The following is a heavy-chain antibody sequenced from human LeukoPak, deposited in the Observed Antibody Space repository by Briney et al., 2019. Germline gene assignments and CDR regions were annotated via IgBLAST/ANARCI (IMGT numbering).Heavy chain of an antibody. CDR2: ISGSGGNT. CDR3: AKDVPDTALVWDY. D-gene: IGHD5-18*01. Sequence: PGGSLRLSCAAFGFTFTTCAMNWVRQAPGKGLEWVSGISGSGGNTYYADSVKGRFTISRDNSKNTVYLQMNSLRAEDTAVYYCAKDVPDTALVWDYWGRGTLVTVSS. J-gene: IGHJ4*02. CDR1: GFTFTTCA. V-gene: IGHV3-23*01.